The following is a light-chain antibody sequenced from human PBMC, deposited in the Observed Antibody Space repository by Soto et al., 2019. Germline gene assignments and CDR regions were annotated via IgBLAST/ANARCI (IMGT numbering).Light chain of an antibody. V-gene: IGKV3-20*01. J-gene: IGKJ5*01. CDR1: QSVSSSY. CDR2: GAS. Sequence: EIVLTQSPGTLSLSPGERATLSCRASQSVSSSYLAWYQQKPGQAPRLLIYGASSRATGLPDTFSGSGSGTDFTLTISRLEPEDFAVYYCQQHVSSPPSITFGQGTRLEIK. CDR3: QQHVSSPPSIT.